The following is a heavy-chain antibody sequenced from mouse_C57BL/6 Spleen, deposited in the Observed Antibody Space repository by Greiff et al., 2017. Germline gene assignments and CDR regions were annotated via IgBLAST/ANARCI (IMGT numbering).Heavy chain of an antibody. CDR1: GFTFSDYG. V-gene: IGHV5-17*01. Sequence: EVQLVESGGGLVKPGGSLKLSCAASGFTFSDYGMHWVRQAPETGLEWVAYISSGSSTIYYAATVKGRFTISRDNAKNTLFLHMTRRRSEDTAMYYCARPDYYGSSYRYARDYWGQGSAVTVSS. CDR3: ARPDYYGSSYRYARDY. D-gene: IGHD1-1*01. J-gene: IGHJ4*01. CDR2: ISSGSSTI.